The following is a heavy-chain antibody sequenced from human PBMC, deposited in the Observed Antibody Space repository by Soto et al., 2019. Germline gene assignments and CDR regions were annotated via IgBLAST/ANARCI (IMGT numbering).Heavy chain of an antibody. V-gene: IGHV1-2*02. Sequence: SVKVSCKSSVYRLINYFMHLVRRAPGQGLEWMGWINPKSGGTKIAQKFQGRTTMTRDTSINTVLMDLSRLTSDDTAVYFCAREYNCNYQGWTAYWGLGTLVTVSS. CDR2: INPKSGGT. CDR3: AREYNCNYQGWTAY. D-gene: IGHD1-7*01. J-gene: IGHJ4*02. CDR1: VYRLINYF.